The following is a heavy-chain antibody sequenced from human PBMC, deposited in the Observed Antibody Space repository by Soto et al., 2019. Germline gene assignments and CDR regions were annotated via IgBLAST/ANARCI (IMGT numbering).Heavy chain of an antibody. CDR1: GFTFSNAW. D-gene: IGHD6-13*01. CDR3: TTVGEYSSSWTPYPAEYFQH. Sequence: PGGSLRLSCAASGFTFSNAWMSWVRQAPGKGLEWVGRIKSKTDGGTTDYAAPVKGRFTISRDDSKNTLYLQMNSLKTEDTAVYYCTTVGEYSSSWTPYPAEYFQHWGQGTLVTVSS. V-gene: IGHV3-15*01. J-gene: IGHJ1*01. CDR2: IKSKTDGGTT.